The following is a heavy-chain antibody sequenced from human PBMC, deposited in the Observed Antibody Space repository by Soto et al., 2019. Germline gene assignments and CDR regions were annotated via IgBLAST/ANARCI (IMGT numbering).Heavy chain of an antibody. J-gene: IGHJ2*01. V-gene: IGHV3-48*02. CDR2: ISTGSATI. D-gene: IGHD6-6*01. CDR1: GFTFSSYS. Sequence: EVQLVESGGGLVQPGGSLRLSCAASGFTFSSYSMTWVRQAPGKGLEWISYISTGSATIYYSDTVKGRFTISRDNGKNSLYLQTNSLRDEDTAVYYCARDSAAYSSSSGSYWYFDLWGRGTLVTVSS. CDR3: ARDSAAYSSSSGSYWYFDL.